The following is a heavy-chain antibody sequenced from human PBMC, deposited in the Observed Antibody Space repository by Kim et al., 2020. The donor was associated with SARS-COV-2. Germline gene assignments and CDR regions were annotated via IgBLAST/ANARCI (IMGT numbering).Heavy chain of an antibody. J-gene: IGHJ6*02. Sequence: GGSLRLSCAASGFTFSSYSMNWVRQAPGKGLEWVSSISSSSSYIYYADSVKGRFTISRDNAKNSLYLQMNSLRAEDTAVYYCARDFEGLVGADYYYYYGMDVWGQGTTVTVSS. CDR3: ARDFEGLVGADYYYYYGMDV. V-gene: IGHV3-21*01. CDR1: GFTFSSYS. CDR2: ISSSSSYI. D-gene: IGHD1-26*01.